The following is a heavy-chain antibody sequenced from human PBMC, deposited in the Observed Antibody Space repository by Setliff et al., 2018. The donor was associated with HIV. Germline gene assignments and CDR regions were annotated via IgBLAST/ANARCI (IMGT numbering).Heavy chain of an antibody. D-gene: IGHD3-22*01. Sequence: ASVKVSCKSSGYTFTSYTMHWVRQAPGQRLEWMGRVNAGNGNTKYSQKFQGRVTITRDTSATTAYMELSSLRSEDTAVYYCARDHRPNYYDNSGSPGYWGQGTLVTVSS. CDR3: ARDHRPNYYDNSGSPGY. CDR1: GYTFTSYT. J-gene: IGHJ4*02. V-gene: IGHV1-3*01. CDR2: VNAGNGNT.